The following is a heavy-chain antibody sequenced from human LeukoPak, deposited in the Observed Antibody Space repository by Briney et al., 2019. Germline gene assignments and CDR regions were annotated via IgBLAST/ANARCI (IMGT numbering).Heavy chain of an antibody. V-gene: IGHV3-30*04. CDR1: GFTFNAYV. CDR3: ARDPRSSCYFFDY. Sequence: GGSLRLSCAASGFTFNAYVMHWVRQAPGKGLEWVAVMSYDGTNQNYADSVKGRFTISRDNSKNTLYLQMNSLRAEDTAVYYCARDPRSSCYFFDYWGQGTLVTVSS. D-gene: IGHD3-22*01. J-gene: IGHJ4*02. CDR2: MSYDGTNQ.